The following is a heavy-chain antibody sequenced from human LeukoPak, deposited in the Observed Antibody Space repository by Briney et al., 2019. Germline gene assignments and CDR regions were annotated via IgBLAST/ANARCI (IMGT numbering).Heavy chain of an antibody. CDR2: ISYDGRNK. J-gene: IGHJ4*02. V-gene: IGHV3-30*04. CDR1: GFTFSSYA. CDR3: ARGGVYSSGSYYLYYFDY. D-gene: IGHD6-19*01. Sequence: GRSLRLSCVASGFTFSSYAMHWVRQAPGKGLEWVALISYDGRNKYYADSVKGRFTISRDNSKNTLYLQMNSLRAEDTAVYYCARGGVYSSGSYYLYYFDYWGQGTLVTVSS.